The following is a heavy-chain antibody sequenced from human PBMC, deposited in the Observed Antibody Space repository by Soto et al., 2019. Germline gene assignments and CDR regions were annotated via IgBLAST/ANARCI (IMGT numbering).Heavy chain of an antibody. Sequence: PGGSLRLSCAASGFTFSSYAMHWVRQAPGKGLEWVAVISYDGSNKYYADSVKGRFTISRDNSKNTLYLQMNSLRAEDTAVYYCARDHDNWNSNWFDPWGQGTLVTVSS. V-gene: IGHV3-30-3*01. J-gene: IGHJ5*02. D-gene: IGHD1-7*01. CDR1: GFTFSSYA. CDR3: ARDHDNWNSNWFDP. CDR2: ISYDGSNK.